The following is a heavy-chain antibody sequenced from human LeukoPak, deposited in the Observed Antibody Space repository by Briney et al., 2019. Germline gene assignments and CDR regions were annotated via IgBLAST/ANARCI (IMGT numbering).Heavy chain of an antibody. CDR1: GFTFSDYF. D-gene: IGHD1-7*01. V-gene: IGHV3-21*01. J-gene: IGHJ4*02. CDR2: ISSSSTYI. Sequence: PGGSLRLSCAASGFTFSDYFMNWVRQAPGKGLEWVSSISSSSTYIYYADSVKGRFTISRDNAKNSLYLQMNGLRVEDTAVYYCARAPRTGTTDPIDYWGQGTLVPVSS. CDR3: ARAPRTGTTDPIDY.